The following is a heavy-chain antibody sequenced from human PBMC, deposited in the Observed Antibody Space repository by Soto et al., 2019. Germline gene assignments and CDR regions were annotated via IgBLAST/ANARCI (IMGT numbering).Heavy chain of an antibody. D-gene: IGHD3-3*01. Sequence: QVQLQESGPGLVKPSQTLSLTCTVSGGSISSGDYYWSWIRQPPGKGLEWIGYIYYSGSTYYNPSLKSRVIISVDTSKNQFSLKVTSVTAADTAVYYCARVRTNWYDFWSGFDSWGQGTLVTVSS. V-gene: IGHV4-30-4*01. CDR3: ARVRTNWYDFWSGFDS. CDR2: IYYSGST. CDR1: GGSISSGDYY. J-gene: IGHJ4*02.